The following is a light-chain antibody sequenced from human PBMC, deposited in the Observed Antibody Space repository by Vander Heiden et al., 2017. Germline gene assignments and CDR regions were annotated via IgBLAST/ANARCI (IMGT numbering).Light chain of an antibody. CDR3: QRTYTTPIT. V-gene: IGKV1-39*01. J-gene: IGKJ5*01. CDR1: QSISSY. CDR2: VAS. Sequence: DIPITQSPSSLAASVGDRLTLTFRASQSISSYLNWHQHRPGKATNLLIYVASTLQTGVPSRFSGSGSGTDFTLTITKLPPDDFAIYCCQRTYTTPITFGQGTRLDIK.